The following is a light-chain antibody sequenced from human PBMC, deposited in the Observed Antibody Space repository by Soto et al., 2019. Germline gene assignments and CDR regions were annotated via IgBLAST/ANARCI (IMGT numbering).Light chain of an antibody. V-gene: IGKV3-20*01. CDR3: QQFGSYPLT. CDR1: QSVRNNY. J-gene: IGKJ4*01. CDR2: ATS. Sequence: EIVLTQSPGTLSLSPVERATLSCRASQSVRNNYLAWYQQKPGQAPRFLIYATSNRATGIPDRFSGGGSGTDFTLTISRLEPEDFAVYYCQQFGSYPLTFGGGTKVDIK.